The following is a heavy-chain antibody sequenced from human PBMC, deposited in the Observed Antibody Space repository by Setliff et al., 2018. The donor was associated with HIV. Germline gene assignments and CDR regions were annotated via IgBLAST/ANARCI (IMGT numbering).Heavy chain of an antibody. CDR3: ASGKGVGGVIITGGLDV. CDR2: MNPNTGVA. Sequence: GASVKIACKASGHPLSNYDIHWVRRATGQGLEWMGWMNPNTGVAGYALKFQGRVTMTRDTSISTAYMELSILTSEDMAVYWCASGKGVGGVIITGGLDVWGKGTTVTVSA. V-gene: IGHV1-8*01. J-gene: IGHJ6*04. D-gene: IGHD3-10*01. CDR1: GHPLSNYD.